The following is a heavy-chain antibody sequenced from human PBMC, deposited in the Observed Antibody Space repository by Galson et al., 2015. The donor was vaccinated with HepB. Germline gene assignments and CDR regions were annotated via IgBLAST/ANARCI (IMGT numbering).Heavy chain of an antibody. CDR2: VFHSGTT. J-gene: IGHJ4*02. Sequence: SETLSLTCTVSSTSISSSYWSWVRQPAAKGLEWIGRVFHSGTTNYNPSLKSRVTMSVDTSKNQFSLKLTSVTAADTAVYYCVRDCSGGDCFYGTVDYWGQGAVVTVSS. CDR1: STSISSSY. CDR3: VRDCSGGDCFYGTVDY. D-gene: IGHD2-21*02. V-gene: IGHV4-4*07.